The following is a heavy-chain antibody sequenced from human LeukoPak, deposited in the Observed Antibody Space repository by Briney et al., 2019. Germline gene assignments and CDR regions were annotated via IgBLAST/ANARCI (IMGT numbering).Heavy chain of an antibody. J-gene: IGHJ3*02. D-gene: IGHD1-26*01. Sequence: GASVKVSCKASGYTFTGYYMHWVRQAPGQGLEWMGRINPNSGGTNYAQKFQGRVTMTRGTSISTAYMELSRLRSDDTAVYYCARSKAWELPNAFDIWGQGTMVTVSS. CDR2: INPNSGGT. CDR3: ARSKAWELPNAFDI. CDR1: GYTFTGYY. V-gene: IGHV1-2*06.